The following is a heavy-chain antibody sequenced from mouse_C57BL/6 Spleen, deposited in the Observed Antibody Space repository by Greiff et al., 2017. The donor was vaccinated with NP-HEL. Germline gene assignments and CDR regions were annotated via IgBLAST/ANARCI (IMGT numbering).Heavy chain of an antibody. CDR2: INPNNGGT. Sequence: EVQLQQSGPELVKPGASVKISCKASGYTFTDYYMNWVKQSHGKSLEWIGDINPNNGGTSYNQKFKGKATLTVDKSSSTAYMELRSLTSEDSAVYYCARVPSTMITRAWFAYWGQGTLVTVSA. J-gene: IGHJ3*01. CDR1: GYTFTDYY. CDR3: ARVPSTMITRAWFAY. V-gene: IGHV1-26*01. D-gene: IGHD2-4*01.